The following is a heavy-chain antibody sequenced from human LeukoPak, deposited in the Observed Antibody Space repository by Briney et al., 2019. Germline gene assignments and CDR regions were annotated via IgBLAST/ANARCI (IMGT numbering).Heavy chain of an antibody. J-gene: IGHJ5*02. Sequence: GRSLRLSCAASGFTFSSYAMHWVRQAPGKGLEWVAVISYDGSNKYYADSVKGRFTISRDNSKNTLYLQMNSLRAEDTAVYYRARDLGWFDPWGQGTLVTVSS. CDR2: ISYDGSNK. V-gene: IGHV3-30*01. CDR3: ARDLGWFDP. CDR1: GFTFSSYA.